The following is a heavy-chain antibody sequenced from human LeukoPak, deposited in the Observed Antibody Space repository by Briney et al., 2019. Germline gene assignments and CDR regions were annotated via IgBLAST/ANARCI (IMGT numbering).Heavy chain of an antibody. D-gene: IGHD2-21*01. J-gene: IGHJ4*02. V-gene: IGHV3-7*01. Sequence: PGGSLRLSCAASGFTFSNYWMSWVRQAPGKWLQWVANINEDGSAQYYVGSVRGRFTISRDNAKNSLYLQMNRLRVEDTAVYYCASYSFSISAQSTVNFGYWGQGILVTVSS. CDR3: ASYSFSISAQSTVNFGY. CDR2: INEDGSAQ. CDR1: GFTFSNYW.